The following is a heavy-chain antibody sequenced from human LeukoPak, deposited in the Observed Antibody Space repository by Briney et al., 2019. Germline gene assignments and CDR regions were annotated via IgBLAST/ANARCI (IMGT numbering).Heavy chain of an antibody. CDR2: ISYDGSNK. CDR1: GFTFSSYA. D-gene: IGHD3-3*01. Sequence: GGSLRLSCAASGFTFSSYAMHWVRQAPGKGLEWVAVISYDGSNKYYADSVKGRFTIYSDNSKNTLYLQMNSLRAEDTAVYYCARASLGDFWSGYWYDYWGQGTLVTVSS. J-gene: IGHJ4*02. V-gene: IGHV3-30-3*01. CDR3: ARASLGDFWSGYWYDY.